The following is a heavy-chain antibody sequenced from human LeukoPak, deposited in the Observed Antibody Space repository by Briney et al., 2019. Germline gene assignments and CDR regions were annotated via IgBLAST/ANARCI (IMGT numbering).Heavy chain of an antibody. CDR2: ISNDGSKK. CDR1: GFTFSNYA. J-gene: IGHJ4*02. V-gene: IGHV3-30*18. D-gene: IGHD5-18*01. CDR3: AKDRYSYAFEYSDS. Sequence: GGSLRLSCAASGFTFSNYAMSWVRQAPGKGLDWVAVISNDGSKKYYADSVKGRFTISRDNSKNTLSLQVSSLRTEDTAVYYCAKDRYSYAFEYSDSWGQGTLVTVSS.